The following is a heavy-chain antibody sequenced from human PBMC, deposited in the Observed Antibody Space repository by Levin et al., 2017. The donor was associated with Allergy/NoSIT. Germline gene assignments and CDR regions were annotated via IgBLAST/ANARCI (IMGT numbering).Heavy chain of an antibody. D-gene: IGHD2-15*01. V-gene: IGHV4-30-2*01. CDR1: GGSISSGGYS. CDR2: IYHSGST. J-gene: IGHJ4*02. CDR3: ARGYCSGGSCYLGY. Sequence: PSETLSLTCAVSGGSISSGGYSWSWIRQPPGKGLEWIGYIYHSGSTYYNPSLKSRVTISVDRSKNQFSLKLSSVTAADTAVYYCARGYCSGGSCYLGYWGQGTLVTVSS.